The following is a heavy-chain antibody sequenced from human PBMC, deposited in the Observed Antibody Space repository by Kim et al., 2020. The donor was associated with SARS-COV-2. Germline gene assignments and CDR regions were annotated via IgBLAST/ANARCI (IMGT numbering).Heavy chain of an antibody. CDR2: ISPYTGDT. D-gene: IGHD5-18*01. J-gene: IGHJ4*02. CDR1: GYRFTSYG. V-gene: IGHV1-18*01. CDR3: VGDSVFRDTAMDPFDW. Sequence: ASGKVSCKASGYRFTSYGVSWVRQAPGQGLEWMGWISPYTGDTRYAQKFQGRVTMTTVPSTGTAHRDLRSLRYDDTAVYYCVGDSVFRDTAMDPFDWWGQGTRVTVSS.